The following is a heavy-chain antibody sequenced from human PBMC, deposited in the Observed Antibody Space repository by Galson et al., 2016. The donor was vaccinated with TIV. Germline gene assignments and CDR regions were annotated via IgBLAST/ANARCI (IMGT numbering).Heavy chain of an antibody. Sequence: QSGAEVKKPGASVKVSCKASGYIFAHFGISWLRQAPGQGPEWMGWIAAYSGNMNYAQNLQGRLTVTTDTSTSTASMDLQSLTSDDTALYYCARDSRHTYGRFDYWGQGTPVTVSA. CDR2: IAAYSGNM. J-gene: IGHJ4*02. V-gene: IGHV1-18*01. CDR1: GYIFAHFG. D-gene: IGHD3-10*02. CDR3: ARDSRHTYGRFDY.